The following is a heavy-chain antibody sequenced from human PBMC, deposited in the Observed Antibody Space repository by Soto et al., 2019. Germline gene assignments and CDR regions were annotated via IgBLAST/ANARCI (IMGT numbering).Heavy chain of an antibody. Sequence: GASVKVSCKASGYTFTSYAMHWVRQAPGQRLEWMGWINAGNGNTKYSQKFQGRVTITRDTSASTAYMELSSLRSEDTAVYYCARDAEGGAYCSSTSCYFVWFDPWGQGTLVTVSS. CDR3: ARDAEGGAYCSSTSCYFVWFDP. CDR1: GYTFTSYA. V-gene: IGHV1-3*01. D-gene: IGHD2-2*01. J-gene: IGHJ5*02. CDR2: INAGNGNT.